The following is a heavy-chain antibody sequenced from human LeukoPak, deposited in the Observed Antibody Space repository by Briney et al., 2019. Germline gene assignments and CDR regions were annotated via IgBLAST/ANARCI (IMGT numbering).Heavy chain of an antibody. CDR2: ISAYNGNT. D-gene: IGHD2-15*01. V-gene: IGHV1-18*01. CDR1: GYTFTSYG. Sequence: ASVKVSCKASGYTFTSYGISWVRQAPGQGLEWMGWISAYNGNTNYAKKLQGRVTMTTDTSTSTAYMELRSLRSDDTAVYYCARGNYCSGGSCYDGAFDYWGQGTLVTVSS. CDR3: ARGNYCSGGSCYDGAFDY. J-gene: IGHJ4*02.